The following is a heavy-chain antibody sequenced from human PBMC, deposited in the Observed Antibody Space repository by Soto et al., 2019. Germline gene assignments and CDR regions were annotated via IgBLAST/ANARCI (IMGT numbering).Heavy chain of an antibody. Sequence: GGSLRLSCAASGFTFSSYGMHWVREAPGKGLEWVAVIWYDGSNKYYADSVKGRFTISRDNSKNTLYLQMNSLRAEDTAVYYCARDQVAKGLVGGMDVWGQGTPVTVSS. J-gene: IGHJ6*02. V-gene: IGHV3-33*01. CDR2: IWYDGSNK. D-gene: IGHD5-12*01. CDR1: GFTFSSYG. CDR3: ARDQVAKGLVGGMDV.